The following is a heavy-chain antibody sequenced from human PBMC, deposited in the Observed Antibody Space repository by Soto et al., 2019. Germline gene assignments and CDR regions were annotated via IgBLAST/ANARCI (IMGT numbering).Heavy chain of an antibody. CDR3: ARERSYGLDY. CDR2: MNPNSGNT. Sequence: QVQLVQSGAEVKKPGASVKVSCKASGYTFTSYDINWVRQATGQGLEGMGWMNPNSGNTVYAQKFQGRVTMTRNASISTAYMELSSLSAEDTAVYYCARERSYGLDYWGQGTLVTVSS. J-gene: IGHJ4*02. CDR1: GYTFTSYD. V-gene: IGHV1-8*01. D-gene: IGHD5-18*01.